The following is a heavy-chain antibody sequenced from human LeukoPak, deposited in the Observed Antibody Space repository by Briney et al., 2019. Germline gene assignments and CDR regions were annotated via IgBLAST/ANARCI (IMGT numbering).Heavy chain of an antibody. CDR2: ISGSGVST. Sequence: GGSLRLSCAASGFRFSSYAMSWVRQAPGKGLEWVSAISGSGVSTYYADSVKGRFTVSRDNSKNTPYLQMSSLRAEDTAVYYCAKDERNWNYNLASQTYDWGQGTLVTVSS. D-gene: IGHD1-7*01. CDR3: AKDERNWNYNLASQTYD. J-gene: IGHJ4*02. CDR1: GFRFSSYA. V-gene: IGHV3-23*01.